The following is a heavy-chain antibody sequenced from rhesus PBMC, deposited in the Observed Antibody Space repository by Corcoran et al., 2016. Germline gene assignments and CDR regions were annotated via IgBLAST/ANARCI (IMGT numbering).Heavy chain of an antibody. Sequence: EVQLVESGGGLAKPGGSLRLSCAASGFSFSDYYMYWVRQGPGKGLEWVSGIRYTGGSTYYADSMKGRFTISRENAKNTLYLQMDSLRAEDTAVYYCARDYSGYSYFDYWGQGVLVTVSS. CDR3: ARDYSGYSYFDY. V-gene: IGHV3S18*01. D-gene: IGHD5-24*01. J-gene: IGHJ4*01. CDR1: GFSFSDYY. CDR2: IRYTGGST.